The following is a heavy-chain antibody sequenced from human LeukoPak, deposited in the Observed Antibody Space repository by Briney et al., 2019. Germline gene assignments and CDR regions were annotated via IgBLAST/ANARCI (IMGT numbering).Heavy chain of an antibody. CDR2: IYHSGST. V-gene: IGHV4-38-2*02. D-gene: IGHD6-13*01. J-gene: IGHJ4*02. CDR3: ARGSRAAGISYLFDY. CDR1: GYSISSGYY. Sequence: SEALSLTCTVSGYSISSGYYWGWIRQPPWKGLEWIGSIYHSGSTYYNPSLKSRVTISVDTSKNQFSLKLSSVTAADTAVYYCARGSRAAGISYLFDYWGQGTLVTVSS.